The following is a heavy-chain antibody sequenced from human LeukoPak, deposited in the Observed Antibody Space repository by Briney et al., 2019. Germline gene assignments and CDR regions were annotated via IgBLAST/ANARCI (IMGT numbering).Heavy chain of an antibody. CDR3: ARDGWGIAAAGTQFDY. CDR1: GFTVSSNE. D-gene: IGHD6-13*01. V-gene: IGHV3-21*01. J-gene: IGHJ4*02. CDR2: ISSSSSYI. Sequence: GGSLRLSCAASGFTVSSNEMSWVRQAPGKGLEWVSSISSSSSYIYYADSVKGRFTISRGNAKNSLYLQMNSLRAEDTAVYYCARDGWGIAAAGTQFDYWGQGTLVTVSS.